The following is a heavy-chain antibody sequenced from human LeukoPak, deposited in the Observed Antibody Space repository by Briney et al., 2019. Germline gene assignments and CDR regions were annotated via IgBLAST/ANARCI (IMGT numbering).Heavy chain of an antibody. V-gene: IGHV5-51*01. J-gene: IGHJ4*02. CDR1: GYSFTNYW. CDR2: IYPDDSDT. Sequence: NLGESLKISCKGSGYSFTNYWIGWVRQMPGKGLEWMGIIYPDDSDTRYSPSFQGQVTIAADKSITTAYLQWSSLKASDTAMYYCATYASGMAYDYFDYWGQGTLVTVSS. CDR3: ATYASGMAYDYFDY. D-gene: IGHD3-16*01.